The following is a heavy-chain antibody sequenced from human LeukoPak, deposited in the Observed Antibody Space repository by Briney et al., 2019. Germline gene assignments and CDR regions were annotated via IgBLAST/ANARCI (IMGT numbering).Heavy chain of an antibody. V-gene: IGHV1-2*02. Sequence: ASVKVSCRASGYTFTGYYMHWVRQAPGQGLEGMGWINPNSGGTNYAQKFQGRVTMTRDTSISTAYMELSRLRSDDTAVYYCARDPDYYDSSGYGDYWGQGTLVTVSS. CDR2: INPNSGGT. J-gene: IGHJ4*02. D-gene: IGHD3-22*01. CDR1: GYTFTGYY. CDR3: ARDPDYYDSSGYGDY.